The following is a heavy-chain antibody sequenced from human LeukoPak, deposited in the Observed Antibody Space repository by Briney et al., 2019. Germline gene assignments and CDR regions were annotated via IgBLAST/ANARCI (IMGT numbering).Heavy chain of an antibody. Sequence: GASVKVSCKVSGYTLTELSMHWVRQGPGTGIEWMGGFDPEDGETIYAQKFQGRVAITADESTSTVYMELSSLRSEDTAVYYCACNYYGSGTYYDPNYYYYYYMDVWGKGTTVTISS. D-gene: IGHD3-10*01. CDR3: ACNYYGSGTYYDPNYYYYYYMDV. CDR2: FDPEDGET. J-gene: IGHJ6*03. CDR1: GYTLTELS. V-gene: IGHV1-24*01.